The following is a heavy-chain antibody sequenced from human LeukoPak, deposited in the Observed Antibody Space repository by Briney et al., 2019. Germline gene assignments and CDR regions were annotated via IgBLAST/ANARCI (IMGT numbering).Heavy chain of an antibody. V-gene: IGHV3-15*01. J-gene: IGHJ4*02. CDR3: TTYTSGYSSR. CDR1: GFSFTNAW. D-gene: IGHD5-12*01. CDR2: IKSNADDGTA. Sequence: PGGSLRLSCAASGFSFTNAWMCWVRQAPGKGLERVCRIKSNADDGTADSAAPVKGRFTISRDDSKNTLYLQMNSLKIEDTAIYYCTTYTSGYSSRWGRGTLVTVSS.